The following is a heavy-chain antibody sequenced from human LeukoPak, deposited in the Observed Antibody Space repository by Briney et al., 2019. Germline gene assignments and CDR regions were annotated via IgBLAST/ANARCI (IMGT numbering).Heavy chain of an antibody. CDR3: ARDQLIVVVPAAMSYYGMDV. D-gene: IGHD2-2*01. CDR1: GFTFSSYS. J-gene: IGHJ6*02. Sequence: GGSLRLSCAASGFTFSSYSMNWVRQAPGKGLEWVSSISSSSSYIYYADSVKGRFTISRDNAKNSLYLQMYSLRAEDTAVYYCARDQLIVVVPAAMSYYGMDVWGQGTTVTVSS. V-gene: IGHV3-21*01. CDR2: ISSSSSYI.